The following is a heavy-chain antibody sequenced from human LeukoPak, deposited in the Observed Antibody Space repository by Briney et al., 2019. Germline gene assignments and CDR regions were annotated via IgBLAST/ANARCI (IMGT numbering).Heavy chain of an antibody. D-gene: IGHD6-19*01. CDR1: GGSISSYY. V-gene: IGHV4-4*07. J-gene: IGHJ4*02. CDR2: IYTTGST. CDR3: ARRIAVAGKAGFDY. Sequence: KPSETLSLTCTVSGGSISSYYWTWTRQPAGKGLEWIGRIYTTGSTNYNPSLNSRVTMSVDTSKNQFSLKLSSVTAADTAVYYCARRIAVAGKAGFDYWGQGTLVTVSS.